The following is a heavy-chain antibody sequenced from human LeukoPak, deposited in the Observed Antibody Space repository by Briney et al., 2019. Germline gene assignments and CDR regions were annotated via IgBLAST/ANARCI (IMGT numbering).Heavy chain of an antibody. Sequence: ASVKVSCKASGYTFTSYDINWVRQATGQGLEWMGWMNPNSGNTGYAQKFQGRVTITRNTSISTAYMELSSLRSDGTAVYYCARGFGLPAAIGDYWGQGTLVTVSS. J-gene: IGHJ4*02. CDR3: ARGFGLPAAIGDY. D-gene: IGHD2-2*01. V-gene: IGHV1-8*03. CDR1: GYTFTSYD. CDR2: MNPNSGNT.